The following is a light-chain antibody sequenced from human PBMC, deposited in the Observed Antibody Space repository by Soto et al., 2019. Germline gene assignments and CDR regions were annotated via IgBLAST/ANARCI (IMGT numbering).Light chain of an antibody. V-gene: IGLV2-23*01. CDR2: ETS. CDR1: SSDFGSYKF. J-gene: IGLJ1*01. CDR3: SSFTRTNTHV. Sequence: QSALTQPASVSGSPGQSVTISCTGTSSDFGSYKFVSWYQHHPGKVPKVIIYETSKRPSGVSDRFSGSKSGNTASLTISGLQAEDEADYYCSSFTRTNTHVFGSGTKLTVL.